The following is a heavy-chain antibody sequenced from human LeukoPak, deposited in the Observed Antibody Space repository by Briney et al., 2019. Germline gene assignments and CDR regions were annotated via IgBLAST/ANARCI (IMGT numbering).Heavy chain of an antibody. V-gene: IGHV1-18*01. Sequence: ASVKVSCKASGYTFTSYGVSWVRQAPGQGLEWMGWISAYNGNTNYAQNLQGRVTMTTDTSTSTAYMELRSLRSDDTAVYYCARDAHQSGIYNFDYWGQGTLVSVSS. CDR2: ISAYNGNT. D-gene: IGHD1-26*01. J-gene: IGHJ4*02. CDR1: GYTFTSYG. CDR3: ARDAHQSGIYNFDY.